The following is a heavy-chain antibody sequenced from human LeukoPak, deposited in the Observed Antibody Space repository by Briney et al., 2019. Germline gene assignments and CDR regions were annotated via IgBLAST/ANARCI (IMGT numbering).Heavy chain of an antibody. Sequence: QTGGSLRLSCAASGFTFSSYGMHWVRQAPGKGLEWVAFIRYDGSNKYYADSVKGRFTISRDNSKNALYLQMDSLRAEDTAVYYCAKDRSGMGYYFDFWGQGTLVTVSS. CDR3: AKDRSGMGYYFDF. V-gene: IGHV3-30*02. D-gene: IGHD1-26*01. CDR2: IRYDGSNK. CDR1: GFTFSSYG. J-gene: IGHJ4*02.